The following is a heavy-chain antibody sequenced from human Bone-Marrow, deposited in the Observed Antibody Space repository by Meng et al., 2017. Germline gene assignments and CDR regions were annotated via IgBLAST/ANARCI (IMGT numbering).Heavy chain of an antibody. CDR2: IIPIFGAA. Sequence: SVKVSCKASGGTFSSYAISWVRQAPGQGLEWMGGIIPIFGAANYAQKFQGRVTITTDESTSTAYMELSSLISEDTAVYYCTRNMALVSHYYYGMDVWGQGTTVTVSS. D-gene: IGHD5-18*01. V-gene: IGHV1-69*05. CDR3: TRNMALVSHYYYGMDV. CDR1: GGTFSSYA. J-gene: IGHJ6*02.